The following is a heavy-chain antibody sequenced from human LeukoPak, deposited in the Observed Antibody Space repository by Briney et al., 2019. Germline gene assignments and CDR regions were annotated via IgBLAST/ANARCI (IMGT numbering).Heavy chain of an antibody. CDR3: ARDPGGNWGH. V-gene: IGHV3-66*01. Sequence: GGPLRLSCAASGFTVSSNYMSWVRQAPGRGLEWVSVIYSGGSTYYADSVKGRFTISRDNSKNTLYLQMNSLRAEDTAVYYCARDPGGNWGHWGPGTLVTVSS. CDR2: IYSGGST. J-gene: IGHJ1*01. D-gene: IGHD7-27*01. CDR1: GFTVSSNY.